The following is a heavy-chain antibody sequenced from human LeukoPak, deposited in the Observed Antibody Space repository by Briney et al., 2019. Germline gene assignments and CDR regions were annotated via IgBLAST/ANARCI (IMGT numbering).Heavy chain of an antibody. CDR2: IKYDGSKT. D-gene: IGHD3-10*01. V-gene: IGHV3-30-3*01. Sequence: GGSLRLSCAASGFTFSTYALHWVRQAPGKGLEWVAAIKYDGSKTHYADSVKGRFTISRDNSKNTLYLQMNSLKTEDTVVYYCARDPGSGLNYYYYYMDVWGKGTTVTVSS. CDR1: GFTFSTYA. J-gene: IGHJ6*03. CDR3: ARDPGSGLNYYYYYMDV.